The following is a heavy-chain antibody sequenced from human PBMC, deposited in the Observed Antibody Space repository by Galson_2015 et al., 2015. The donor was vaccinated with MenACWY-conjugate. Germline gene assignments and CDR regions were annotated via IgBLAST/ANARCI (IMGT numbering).Heavy chain of an antibody. Sequence: SLRLSCAASGFTFGNYWMTWVRQAPGKGLEWVANIKGDGSEIWYVDSVKGRFTISRDNARYSLYLQMNSLRAEDTAVYYCARSFYDGSGGDSWGQGTLVTVSS. CDR3: ARSFYDGSGGDS. CDR1: GFTFGNYW. J-gene: IGHJ4*02. CDR2: IKGDGSEI. D-gene: IGHD3-10*01. V-gene: IGHV3-7*03.